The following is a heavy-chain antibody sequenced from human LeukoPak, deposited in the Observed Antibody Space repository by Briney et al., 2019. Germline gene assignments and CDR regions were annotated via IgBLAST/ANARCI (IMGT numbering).Heavy chain of an antibody. D-gene: IGHD2-15*01. CDR1: GFKFTSYA. V-gene: IGHV3-23*01. J-gene: IGHJ4*02. Sequence: PGGSLRLSCAASGFKFTSYAMSWVRQAPGKGLEWVSGITGSGGSTNYADSVKGRFTVSRDNAKNTLYLQMNSLRAEDTAVYYCAREVLRGASCQDYWGQGTLVTVSS. CDR2: ITGSGGST. CDR3: AREVLRGASCQDY.